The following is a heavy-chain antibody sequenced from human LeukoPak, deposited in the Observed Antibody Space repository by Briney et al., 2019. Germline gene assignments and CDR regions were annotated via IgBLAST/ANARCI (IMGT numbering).Heavy chain of an antibody. CDR2: IYYTGST. J-gene: IGHJ4*02. CDR1: GGSISSYY. CDR3: ARGGGYSSSWSY. V-gene: IGHV4-59*01. Sequence: SETLSLTCTVSGGSISSYYWNWIRQPPGKALEWIGYIYYTGSTNYNPSLKSRVTISVGTSKNQFSLKLSSVAAADTAVYYCARGGGYSSSWSYWGQGTLVTVSS. D-gene: IGHD6-13*01.